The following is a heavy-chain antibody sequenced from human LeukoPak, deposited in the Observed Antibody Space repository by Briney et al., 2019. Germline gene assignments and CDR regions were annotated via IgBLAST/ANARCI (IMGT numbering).Heavy chain of an antibody. J-gene: IGHJ5*02. Sequence: SVKVSCKAPGGTFSSYAISWVRQAPGQGLEWMGGIIPIFGTANYAQKFQGRVTITTDESTSTAYMELSSLRSEDTAVYYCARSPTKMYNWFDPWGQGTLVTVSS. CDR3: ARSPTKMYNWFDP. CDR2: IIPIFGTA. V-gene: IGHV1-69*05. CDR1: GGTFSSYA. D-gene: IGHD5-12*01.